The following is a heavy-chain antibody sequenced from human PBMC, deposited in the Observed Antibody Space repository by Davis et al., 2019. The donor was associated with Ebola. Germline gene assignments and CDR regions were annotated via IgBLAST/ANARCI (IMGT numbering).Heavy chain of an antibody. Sequence: PGGSLRLSCAASGFTFSNYAMSWVRQTPGKGLEWVSLLSSSSSFIYYADSVKGRFTISRDNGKNSLHLQMNSLRAEDTAVYYCVRAQETYHLLTGFYDKLYFDFWGQGVLVTVSS. CDR3: VRAQETYHLLTGFYDKLYFDF. CDR1: GFTFSNYA. J-gene: IGHJ4*02. D-gene: IGHD3-9*01. CDR2: LSSSSSFI. V-gene: IGHV3-21*01.